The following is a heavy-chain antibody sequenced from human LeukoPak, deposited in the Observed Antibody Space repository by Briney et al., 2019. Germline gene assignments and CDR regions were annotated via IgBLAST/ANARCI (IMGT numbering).Heavy chain of an antibody. J-gene: IGHJ4*02. D-gene: IGHD1-26*01. Sequence: SETLSLTCTVSGGSIGSYYWSWIRQPAGKGLEWIGRIYTSGSTNYNPSLKSRVTMSLDTSKYQFSLKLTSVTAADTAVYYCARGGGATSVDYWGQGTLVTVSS. CDR2: IYTSGST. CDR1: GGSIGSYY. V-gene: IGHV4-4*07. CDR3: ARGGGATSVDY.